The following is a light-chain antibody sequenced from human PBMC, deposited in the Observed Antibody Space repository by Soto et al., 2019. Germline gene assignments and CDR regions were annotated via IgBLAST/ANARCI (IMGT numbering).Light chain of an antibody. CDR1: QSVSSSY. CDR3: QQYGSSSIT. V-gene: IGKV3-20*01. J-gene: IGKJ5*01. Sequence: EIVLTQSPGTLSLSPGERATLSCRASQSVSSSYLAWYQQKPGQAPRLLIYAAPIRATDIPDRFSGSGSGTDFTLTISRLEPEDFAVFYCQQYGSSSITFGQGTRLEIK. CDR2: AAP.